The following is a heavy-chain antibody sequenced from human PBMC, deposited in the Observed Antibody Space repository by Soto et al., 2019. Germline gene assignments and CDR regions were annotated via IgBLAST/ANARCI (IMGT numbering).Heavy chain of an antibody. CDR1: GLSFSIYS. CDR3: AKVVKYDVLTGYYKGPDYYGMDV. V-gene: IGHV3-23*01. CDR2: ISGSGGST. J-gene: IGHJ6*02. D-gene: IGHD3-9*01. Sequence: PSGSPRISCAACGLSFSIYSMNGVRKAPGKGLEWVSLISGSGGSTHYADSVEGRFTISRDNSKNTLYLEMDSLRAEDTAVYYCAKVVKYDVLTGYYKGPDYYGMDVWGQGTTVTVSS.